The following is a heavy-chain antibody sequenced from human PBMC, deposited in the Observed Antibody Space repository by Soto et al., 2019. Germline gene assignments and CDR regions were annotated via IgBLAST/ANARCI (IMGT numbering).Heavy chain of an antibody. V-gene: IGHV4-30-4*01. J-gene: IGHJ5*02. D-gene: IGHD2-2*01. CDR2: IYYSGST. CDR1: GGSISSGDYY. CDR3: AREGIVLVPAAMPLRWFDP. Sequence: QVQLQESGPGLVKPSQTLSLTCTVSGGSISSGDYYWSWIRQPPGKGLEWIGYIYYSGSTYYNPSLKRRVTISVATSKNQSSLKLSSVTAADTAVYYCAREGIVLVPAAMPLRWFDPWGQGTLVTVSS.